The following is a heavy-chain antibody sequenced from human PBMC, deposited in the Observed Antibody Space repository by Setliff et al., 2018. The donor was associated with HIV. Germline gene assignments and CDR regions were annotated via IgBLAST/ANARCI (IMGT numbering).Heavy chain of an antibody. V-gene: IGHV3-30*18. Sequence: GGSLRLSCAASGFAFSNYGMHWVRQAPGKGLEWVAAVAYDGGSQFYADSVKGRFTISRGNSKNTVYVQMDSLRVEDTAVYYCAKNLYSSRWSPLDYWGQGTLVTVSS. CDR2: VAYDGGSQ. D-gene: IGHD6-13*01. J-gene: IGHJ4*02. CDR1: GFAFSNYG. CDR3: AKNLYSSRWSPLDY.